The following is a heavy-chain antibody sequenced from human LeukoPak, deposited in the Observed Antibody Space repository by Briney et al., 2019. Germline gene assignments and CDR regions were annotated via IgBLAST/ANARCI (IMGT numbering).Heavy chain of an antibody. CDR3: ANFRVLLWFGELFD. CDR2: ISWNSGSI. J-gene: IGHJ4*02. D-gene: IGHD3-10*01. Sequence: GRSLRLSCAASGFTFDDYAMHWVRQAPGKGLEWVSGISWNSGSIGYADSVKGRFTISRDNAKNSLYLQMNSLRAEDTAVYYCANFRVLLWFGELFDWGQGTLVTVSS. CDR1: GFTFDDYA. V-gene: IGHV3-9*01.